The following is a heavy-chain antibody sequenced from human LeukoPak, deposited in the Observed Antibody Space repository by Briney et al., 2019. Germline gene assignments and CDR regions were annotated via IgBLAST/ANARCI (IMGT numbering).Heavy chain of an antibody. Sequence: RASETLSLTCAVSGGSISSSNWWSWVRQPPGKGLEWIGEIYHSGSTNYNPSLKSRVTISVDTSKNQFSLKLSSVTAADTAVYYCARGTTHKGKNWFDPWGQGTLVTVSS. V-gene: IGHV4-4*02. J-gene: IGHJ5*02. CDR3: ARGTTHKGKNWFDP. D-gene: IGHD2-15*01. CDR1: GGSISSSNW. CDR2: IYHSGST.